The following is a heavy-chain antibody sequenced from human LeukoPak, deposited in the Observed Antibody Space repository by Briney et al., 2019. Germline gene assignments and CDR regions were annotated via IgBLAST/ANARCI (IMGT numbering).Heavy chain of an antibody. J-gene: IGHJ4*02. CDR1: GGSISSYY. CDR2: IYTSGST. Sequence: PSETLSLTCTVSGGSISSYYWSWIRQPAGKGLEWIGRIYTSGSTNYNPSLKSRVTMSVDTSKNQFSLKLSSVTAADTAVYYCARDTDSSGYYYYFDYWGQGTLVTVSS. D-gene: IGHD3-22*01. V-gene: IGHV4-4*07. CDR3: ARDTDSSGYYYYFDY.